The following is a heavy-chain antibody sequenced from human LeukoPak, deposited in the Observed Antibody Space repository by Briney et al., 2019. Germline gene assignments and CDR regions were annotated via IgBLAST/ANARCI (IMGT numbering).Heavy chain of an antibody. J-gene: IGHJ6*03. V-gene: IGHV3-48*03. CDR3: ARDPYNGAYSEGYYYYYMDV. D-gene: IGHD1-1*01. Sequence: PGGSLRLSCAASGFTFSSYEMNWVRQAPGKGLEWVSSISRSATTIYYADSVKGRFTISRDNAKNSLYLQMNSLRVEDTAIYYCARDPYNGAYSEGYYYYYMDVWGKGTTVTVSS. CDR1: GFTFSSYE. CDR2: ISRSATTI.